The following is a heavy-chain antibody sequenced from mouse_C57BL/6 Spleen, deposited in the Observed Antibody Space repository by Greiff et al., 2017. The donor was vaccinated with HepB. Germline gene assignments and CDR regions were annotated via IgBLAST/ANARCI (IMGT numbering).Heavy chain of an antibody. Sequence: EPGPGLVKPPQSLSLPCSVTGYSITSGYSWHRIRQLPGTKLEWTGYISYDGSNNYNPSLNNRISITRDTAKNQFFLKLNSVTTEDTATYYCAAGPQGYAFSYWSQGTLVTVSA. CDR2: ISYDGSN. CDR1: GYSITSGYS. J-gene: IGHJ3*01. CDR3: AAGPQGYAFSY. V-gene: IGHV3-6*01. D-gene: IGHD2-14*01.